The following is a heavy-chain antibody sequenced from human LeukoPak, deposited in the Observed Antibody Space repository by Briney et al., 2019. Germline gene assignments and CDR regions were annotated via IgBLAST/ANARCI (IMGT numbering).Heavy chain of an antibody. Sequence: SETLSLTCTVSGGSMANYYWTWIRQPPGKGLEWIAYIYYSGTTINYNPSLKSRVTISVDTSKNQFSLKLRSVTAADTAVYYCARRRIGDSTITIYNWFDPWGQGTLVTVSS. D-gene: IGHD4-11*01. CDR2: IYYSGTT. CDR1: GGSMANYY. CDR3: ARRRIGDSTITIYNWFDP. V-gene: IGHV4-59*08. J-gene: IGHJ5*02.